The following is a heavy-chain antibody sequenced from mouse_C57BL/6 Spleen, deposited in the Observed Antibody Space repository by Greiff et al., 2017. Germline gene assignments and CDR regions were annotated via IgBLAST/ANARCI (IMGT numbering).Heavy chain of an antibody. CDR3: ARYGTGKGDFDY. V-gene: IGHV7-3*01. J-gene: IGHJ2*01. Sequence: EVQLVESGGGLVQPGGSLSLSCAASGFTFTDYYMSWVRQPPGKALEWLGFIRNKANGYTTEYSASVKGRFTISRDNSQSILYLQMNALRAEDSATYYCARYGTGKGDFDYWGQGTTLTVSS. D-gene: IGHD4-1*01. CDR1: GFTFTDYY. CDR2: IRNKANGYTT.